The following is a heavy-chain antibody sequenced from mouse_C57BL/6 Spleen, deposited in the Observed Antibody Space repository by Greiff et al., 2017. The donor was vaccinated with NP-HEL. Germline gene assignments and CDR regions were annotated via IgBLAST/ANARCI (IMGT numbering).Heavy chain of an antibody. Sequence: VQLKESGPGLVKPSQSLSLTCSVTGYSITSGYYWNWIRQFPGNKLEWMGYISYDGSNNYNPSLKNRISITRDTSKNQFFLKLNSVTTEDTATYYCARDYGNYAGFAYWGQGTLVTVSA. V-gene: IGHV3-6*01. CDR2: ISYDGSN. CDR3: ARDYGNYAGFAY. J-gene: IGHJ3*01. CDR1: GYSITSGYY. D-gene: IGHD2-1*01.